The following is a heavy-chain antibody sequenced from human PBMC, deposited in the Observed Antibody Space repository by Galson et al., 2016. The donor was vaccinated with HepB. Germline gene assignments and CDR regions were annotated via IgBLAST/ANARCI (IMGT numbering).Heavy chain of an antibody. J-gene: IGHJ4*02. CDR2: IIPVSHTP. V-gene: IGHV1-69*01. CDR1: GGTFSNFR. D-gene: IGHD2-21*02. CDR3: ARGGPSNQALLFPEPLRT. Sequence: SCKASGGTFSNFRIDWVRQAPGQGLEWMGGIIPVSHTPNYAQKFQVRVTITADESTTSSYMELTGLKSEDTAVYYCARGGPSNQALLFPEPLRTWGQGTLVTVSS.